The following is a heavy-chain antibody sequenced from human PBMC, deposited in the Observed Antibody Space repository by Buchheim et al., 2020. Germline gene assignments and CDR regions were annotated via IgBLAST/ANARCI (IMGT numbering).Heavy chain of an antibody. CDR1: GFTFSSYA. Sequence: EVQLLESGGGLVQPGGSLRLSCAASGFTFSSYAMSWVRQAPGKGLEWVSAISGSGGSTYHADSVKGRFTISRDNSKNTLYLQMNSQRDEDTAVYDCAKMFASIAVACKGQVYYYGRDVWGQGTT. V-gene: IGHV3-23*01. CDR2: ISGSGGST. J-gene: IGHJ6*02. CDR3: AKMFASIAVACKGQVYYYGRDV. D-gene: IGHD6-19*01.